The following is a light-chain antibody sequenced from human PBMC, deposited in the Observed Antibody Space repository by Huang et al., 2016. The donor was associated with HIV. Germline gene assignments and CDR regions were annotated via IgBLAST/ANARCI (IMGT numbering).Light chain of an antibody. J-gene: IGKJ1*01. Sequence: DIQMTQSPSTLSASIGDRVTITCRARESISSWLAWYQQKPGKAPKLRIYKASSLESGVPSRFSGSGSGTEFTLTISSLQPDDFATYYCQQYNTYQWTFGQGTKLEIK. CDR1: ESISSW. CDR3: QQYNTYQWT. CDR2: KAS. V-gene: IGKV1-5*03.